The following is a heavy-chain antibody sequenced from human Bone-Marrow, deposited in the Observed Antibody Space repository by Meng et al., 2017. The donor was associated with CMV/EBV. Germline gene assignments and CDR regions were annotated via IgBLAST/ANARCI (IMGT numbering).Heavy chain of an antibody. CDR1: GYTFTGYY. Sequence: ASVKVSCKASGYTFTGYYMHWVRQAPGQGLEWMGWINPNSGGTNYAQKFQGRVTMTRDTSISTAYMELSRLRSDDTAGYYCARASYYYGSGSYYEGFDYWGQGTLVTVSS. V-gene: IGHV1-2*02. CDR3: ARASYYYGSGSYYEGFDY. D-gene: IGHD3-10*01. CDR2: INPNSGGT. J-gene: IGHJ4*02.